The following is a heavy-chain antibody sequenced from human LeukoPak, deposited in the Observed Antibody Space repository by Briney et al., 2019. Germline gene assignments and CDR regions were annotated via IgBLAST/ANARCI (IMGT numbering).Heavy chain of an antibody. V-gene: IGHV4-39*07. CDR3: AKGAGEFSYYNWFDP. D-gene: IGHD5-18*01. CDR2: IYYSGTT. Sequence: PSETLSLTCTVSGGSISSSPYYWGWIRQPPGKGLEWIGSIYYSGTTHYNPSLESRVAISVDTSKNQFSLKLASVTAADTAIYYCAKGAGEFSYYNWFDPWGQGTLVTVSS. J-gene: IGHJ5*02. CDR1: GGSISSSPYY.